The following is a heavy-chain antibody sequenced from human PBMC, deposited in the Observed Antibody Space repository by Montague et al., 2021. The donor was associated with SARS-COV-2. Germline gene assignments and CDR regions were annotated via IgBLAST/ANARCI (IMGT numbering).Heavy chain of an antibody. CDR3: ARGRGTALFRRVYFGMDV. CDR2: INHSGST. J-gene: IGHJ6*02. D-gene: IGHD1-1*01. V-gene: IGHV4-34*01. CDR1: GGSFSGYY. Sequence: SQTLSLICAVYGGSFSGYYWSWIRQPPGKGLEWIGEINHSGSTNYNPSLKSRVTISVDTSKNQFSLKLSSVTAADTAVYYCARGRGTALFRRVYFGMDVWGQGTTVTVSS.